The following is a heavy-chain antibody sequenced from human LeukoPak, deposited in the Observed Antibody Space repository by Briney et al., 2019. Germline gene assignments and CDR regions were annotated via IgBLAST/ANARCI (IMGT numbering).Heavy chain of an antibody. CDR2: ITSSSSYR. J-gene: IGHJ4*02. CDR3: ARDRLVGSGIYYIFDC. CDR1: GFTFSSFS. D-gene: IGHD3-10*01. Sequence: GGSLRLSCAASGFTFSSFSMHWVRRAPGKGLEWVSSITSSSSYRYYADSVKGRFTISRDNAKNSLYLQMSSLRAEDTAVYYCARDRLVGSGIYYIFDCWGQGTLVTVSS. V-gene: IGHV3-21*01.